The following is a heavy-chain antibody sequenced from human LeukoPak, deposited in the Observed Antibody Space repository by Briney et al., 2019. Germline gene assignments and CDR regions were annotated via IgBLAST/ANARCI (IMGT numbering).Heavy chain of an antibody. Sequence: ASVKVSCKASGYTFTGYYMHWVRQAPGQGLEWMGRINPNSGGTNYAQKFQGRATMTRDTSISTAYMELSRLRSDDTAVYYCARVSIAYSSSWYPHAFDIWGQGTMVTVSS. CDR2: INPNSGGT. V-gene: IGHV1-2*02. D-gene: IGHD6-13*01. CDR1: GYTFTGYY. J-gene: IGHJ3*02. CDR3: ARVSIAYSSSWYPHAFDI.